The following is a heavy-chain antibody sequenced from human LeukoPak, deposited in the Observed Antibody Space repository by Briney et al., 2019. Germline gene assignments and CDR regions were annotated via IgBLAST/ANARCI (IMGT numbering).Heavy chain of an antibody. D-gene: IGHD2-15*01. CDR1: GGSISSGDYY. J-gene: IGHJ4*02. CDR3: AVRKEGYCSGGSCSEFDY. Sequence: SGILSLTCTVSGGSISSGDYYWSWIRQPPGKGLEWIGYIYYSGSTYYNPSLKSRVTISVDTSKNQFSLKLSSVTAADTAVYYCAVRKEGYCSGGSCSEFDYWGQGTLVTVSS. V-gene: IGHV4-30-4*08. CDR2: IYYSGST.